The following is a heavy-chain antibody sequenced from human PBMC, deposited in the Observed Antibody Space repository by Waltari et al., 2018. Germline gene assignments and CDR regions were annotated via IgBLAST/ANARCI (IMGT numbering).Heavy chain of an antibody. CDR2: IDWDDDK. V-gene: IGHV2-70*01. CDR1: GFSLSTSGMC. Sequence: QVTLRESGPALVKPTQTLTLTCTFSGFSLSTSGMCVSWIRQPPGKALEWLALIDWDDDKYYSTSLKTRLTISKDTSKNQLVLTMTNMDPVDTATYYCARIVYYYDSSGYLNYYYGMDVWGQGTTVTVSS. J-gene: IGHJ6*02. D-gene: IGHD3-22*01. CDR3: ARIVYYYDSSGYLNYYYGMDV.